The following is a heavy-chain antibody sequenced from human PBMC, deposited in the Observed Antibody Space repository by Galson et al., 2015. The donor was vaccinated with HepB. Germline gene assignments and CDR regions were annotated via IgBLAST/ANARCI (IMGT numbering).Heavy chain of an antibody. V-gene: IGHV3-11*04. D-gene: IGHD3-10*01. J-gene: IGHJ2*01. Sequence: SLRLSCAASRFTSSDYYMTWIRQAPGKGLESVSYISSTGTTMYYADSAKGRFTISRDNAQNSLYLQMNSLRDEDTAVYYCARVYFGSGSSSAYWYFDLWGRGALVTVSS. CDR1: RFTSSDYY. CDR2: ISSTGTTM. CDR3: ARVYFGSGSSSAYWYFDL.